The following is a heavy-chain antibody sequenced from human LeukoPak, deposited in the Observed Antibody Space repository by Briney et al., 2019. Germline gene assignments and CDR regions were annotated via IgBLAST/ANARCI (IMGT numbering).Heavy chain of an antibody. V-gene: IGHV4-59*01. CDR1: GGSISSYY. CDR2: IYYSGST. Sequence: PSETLSLTCTVSGGSISSYYWSWIRQPPGEGLECIGYIYYSGSTNYNPSLKSRVTISVDTSKNQFSLKLSSVTAADTAVYYCARGSGWSPPGIFDYWGQGTLVTVSS. CDR3: ARGSGWSPPGIFDY. J-gene: IGHJ4*02. D-gene: IGHD6-19*01.